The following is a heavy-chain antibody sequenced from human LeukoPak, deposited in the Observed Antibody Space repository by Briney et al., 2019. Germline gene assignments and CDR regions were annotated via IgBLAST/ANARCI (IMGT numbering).Heavy chain of an antibody. J-gene: IGHJ6*02. CDR2: IYPGDSDT. D-gene: IGHD6-19*01. Sequence: GESLKISCKGSGYSFTSYWIGWVRQMPGKGLEWMGIIYPGDSDTRYSPSFQGQVTISVDKSISTAYLQWSSLKASDTAMYYCARLGGYRDYYYYYGMDVWGQGTTVTVSS. V-gene: IGHV5-51*01. CDR3: ARLGGYRDYYYYYGMDV. CDR1: GYSFTSYW.